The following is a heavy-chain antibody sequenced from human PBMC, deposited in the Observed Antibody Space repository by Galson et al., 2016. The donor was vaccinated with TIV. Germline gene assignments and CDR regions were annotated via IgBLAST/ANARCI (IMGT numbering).Heavy chain of an antibody. Sequence: TLSLTCTVSGWSISSDIYYWAWLRPPPGQGLEWSATIYYTGSTYYNPSLRSRVSISMDTPKNQFSLKLTPVTAADTAVYYCARRTHYDSSGYSDAFDVWGQGTTVTVS. CDR3: ARRTHYDSSGYSDAFDV. D-gene: IGHD3-22*01. CDR2: IYYTGST. J-gene: IGHJ3*01. CDR1: GWSISSDIYY. V-gene: IGHV4-39*01.